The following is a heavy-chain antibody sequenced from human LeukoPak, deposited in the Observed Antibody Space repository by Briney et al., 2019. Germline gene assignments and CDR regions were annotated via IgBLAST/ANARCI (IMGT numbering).Heavy chain of an antibody. CDR3: ARPRAPVTRTSSFDM. J-gene: IGHJ3*02. D-gene: IGHD4-17*01. V-gene: IGHV3-23*01. CDR1: GFTFSSYA. CDR2: ISGSGGST. Sequence: PGGSLRLSCAASGFTFSSYAMSWVRQAPGKGLEWVLVISGSGGSTSYADSVKGRFTISRDNSKNTLYLQMSSLRGDDTAVYYCARPRAPVTRTSSFDMWGQGTMVTVSS.